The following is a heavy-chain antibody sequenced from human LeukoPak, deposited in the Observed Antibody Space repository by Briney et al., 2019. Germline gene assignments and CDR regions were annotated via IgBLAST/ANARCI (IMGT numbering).Heavy chain of an antibody. Sequence: GGSLRLSCAASGFTFSSYAMHWVRQAPGKGLEWVAVISYDGSNKYYADSVKGRFTISRDNAKNSLYLQMNSLRAEDTAVYYCAKAGPLLNDYGDYVEYFDYWGQGTLVTVSS. CDR1: GFTFSSYA. D-gene: IGHD4-17*01. V-gene: IGHV3-30-3*01. J-gene: IGHJ4*02. CDR3: AKAGPLLNDYGDYVEYFDY. CDR2: ISYDGSNK.